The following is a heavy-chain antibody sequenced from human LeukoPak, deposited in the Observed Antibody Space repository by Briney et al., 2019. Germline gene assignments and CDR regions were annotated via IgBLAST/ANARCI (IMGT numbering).Heavy chain of an antibody. V-gene: IGHV3-53*01. CDR1: GFTVSRNY. CDR2: IYSGGTT. CDR3: ARRGRDDYNSWGPFDY. J-gene: IGHJ4*02. D-gene: IGHD5-24*01. Sequence: GGSLRLSCAASGFTVSRNYMSWVRQAPGKWLEWVSVIYSGGTTYYADSVKGRFTISRDNSKNTLYLQMNSLRTEETAAYYCARRGRDDYNSWGPFDYWGQGALVTVSS.